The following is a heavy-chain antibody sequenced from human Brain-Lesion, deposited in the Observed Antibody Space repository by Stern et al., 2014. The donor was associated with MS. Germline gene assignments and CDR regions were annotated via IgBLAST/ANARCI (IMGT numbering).Heavy chain of an antibody. CDR1: GGSISSSSYY. D-gene: IGHD3-9*01. CDR2: IYYSGST. Sequence: VQLVESGPGLVKPSETLSLTCTVSGGSISSSSYYWGWIRQPPGKGLEWIGSIYYSGSTYYNPSLKSRVTISEDPPKNPFSLKLSSVTAADTAVYYCARQYYDILTGGDWFDPWGQGTLVTVSS. CDR3: ARQYYDILTGGDWFDP. V-gene: IGHV4-39*01. J-gene: IGHJ5*02.